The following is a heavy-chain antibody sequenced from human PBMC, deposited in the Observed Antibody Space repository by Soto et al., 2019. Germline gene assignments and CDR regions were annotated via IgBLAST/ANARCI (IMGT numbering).Heavy chain of an antibody. Sequence: SETLSLTCAVYGGSXSGYYWSWIRQPPGKGLEWIGEINHSGSTNYNPSLKSRVTISVDTSKNQFSLKLSSVTAADTAVYYCARESTVTSRRYYMDVRGKGTTVTVSS. CDR3: ARESTVTSRRYYMDV. CDR1: GGSXSGYY. V-gene: IGHV4-34*01. D-gene: IGHD3-3*01. CDR2: INHSGST. J-gene: IGHJ6*03.